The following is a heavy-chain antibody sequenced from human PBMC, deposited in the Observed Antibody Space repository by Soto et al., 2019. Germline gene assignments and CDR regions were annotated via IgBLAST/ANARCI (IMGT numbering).Heavy chain of an antibody. V-gene: IGHV1-18*04. D-gene: IGHD6-13*01. CDR2: INPYNGNT. CDR1: GYRFTSYA. J-gene: IGHJ6*02. Sequence: QVQLVQSGPEVKKPGASVKVSCKASGYRFTSYAITWVRQAPGQGLEWMAWINPYNGNTNYAQKIQGRVTVTTDTSTRTAHMGLRRLRCDDTGGYYCVRELGIPAPGSIVYKYGMNVWCQWTTVTVSS. CDR3: VRELGIPAPGSIVYKYGMNV.